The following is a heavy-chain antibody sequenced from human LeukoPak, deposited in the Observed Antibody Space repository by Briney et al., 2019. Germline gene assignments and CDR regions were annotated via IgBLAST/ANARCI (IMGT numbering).Heavy chain of an antibody. D-gene: IGHD3-3*01. J-gene: IGHJ5*02. Sequence: ASVKVSCKASGYTFTSYDINWVRQATGQGLEWMGWMNPNSGNTGYAQKFQGRVTMTRNTSISTAYMELSSLRSKDTAVYYCARAGYDFWSGYYSSNWFDPWGQGTLVTVSS. V-gene: IGHV1-8*01. CDR2: MNPNSGNT. CDR1: GYTFTSYD. CDR3: ARAGYDFWSGYYSSNWFDP.